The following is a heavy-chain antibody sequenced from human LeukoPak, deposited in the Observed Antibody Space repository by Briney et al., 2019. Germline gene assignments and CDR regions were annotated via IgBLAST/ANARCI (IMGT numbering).Heavy chain of an antibody. D-gene: IGHD6-13*01. V-gene: IGHV4-38-2*02. CDR1: GYSISSGYY. CDR3: ARDPIAAAEPIDY. Sequence: TSETLSLTCTVSGYSISSGYYWGWVRQPPGKGLEWIGSISHAGSTDYSPSLKSRVTISLDTSKNQFSLKLRPVTAADTAVYYCARDPIAAAEPIDYWGQGTLVTVSS. CDR2: ISHAGST. J-gene: IGHJ4*02.